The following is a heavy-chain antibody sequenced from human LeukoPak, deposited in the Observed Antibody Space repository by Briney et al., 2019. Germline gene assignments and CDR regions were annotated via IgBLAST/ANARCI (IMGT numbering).Heavy chain of an antibody. D-gene: IGHD3-3*01. V-gene: IGHV4-39*01. J-gene: IGHJ2*01. Sequence: PSQTLSLACTVSGGSISSSSYYWAWIRQPPGKGLEWIGSMYYSGSTYYNPSLKSRVTISVDTSKNQFSLKLSSVTAADTAVYYCARLVWSGWTERYFDLWGRGTLVTVSS. CDR1: GGSISSSSYY. CDR2: MYYSGST. CDR3: ARLVWSGWTERYFDL.